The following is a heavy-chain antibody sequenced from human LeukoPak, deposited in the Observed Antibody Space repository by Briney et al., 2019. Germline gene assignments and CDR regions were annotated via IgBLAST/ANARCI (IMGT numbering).Heavy chain of an antibody. D-gene: IGHD4-17*01. CDR1: GGSFSSYY. CDR2: IDHSGST. J-gene: IGHJ5*02. Sequence: SETLSLTCTVSGGSFSSYYWTWIRQPPGKGLEWIGYIDHSGSTNYNPSLKSRVSISSDTSKNQFSLELSSVTAADTAVYYCARSPQGTATTANWLDPWGQGTLVTVSS. CDR3: ARSPQGTATTANWLDP. V-gene: IGHV4-59*01.